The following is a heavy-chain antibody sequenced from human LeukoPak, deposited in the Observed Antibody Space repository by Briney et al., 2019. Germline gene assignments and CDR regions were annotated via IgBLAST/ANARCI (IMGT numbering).Heavy chain of an antibody. CDR1: GGSISTTTYY. D-gene: IGHD1-26*01. CDR2: ISYTGST. V-gene: IGHV4-39*07. CDR3: ARENSGSYREFDY. Sequence: KTSETLSLTCTVSGGSISTTTYYWGWLRRPPGKGLEWIGSISYTGSTYYNPSLKIRVTTSVDTSKNQFSLRLSSVTAADTAVFYCARENSGSYREFDYWGQGTLVTVSS. J-gene: IGHJ4*02.